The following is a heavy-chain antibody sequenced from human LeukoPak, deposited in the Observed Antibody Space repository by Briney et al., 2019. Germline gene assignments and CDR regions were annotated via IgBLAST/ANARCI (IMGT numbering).Heavy chain of an antibody. D-gene: IGHD3-16*02. CDR3: ARDNRYTGNYLDAFDI. Sequence: GGSLRHSCAASGFNFSAYGMHWVRQARGKGLEWLAVIWYDGSSKYYADSVKGRFTISRDNSKNTRYMQMNILRVEDTDVYFCARDNRYTGNYLDAFDIWGQGTLVTVSS. V-gene: IGHV3-33*01. J-gene: IGHJ3*02. CDR2: IWYDGSSK. CDR1: GFNFSAYG.